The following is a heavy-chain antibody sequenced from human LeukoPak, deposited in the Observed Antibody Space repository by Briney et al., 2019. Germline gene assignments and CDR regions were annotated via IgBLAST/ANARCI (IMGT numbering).Heavy chain of an antibody. V-gene: IGHV4-39*01. CDR1: GGSISSSSYY. Sequence: SETLSLTCTVSGGSISSSSYYWGWIRQPPGKGLEWIGSIYYSGSTYYNPSLKSRVTISVDTSKNQFSLKLSSVTAADTAVYYCARVDYGGNLSSWGQGTLVTVSS. CDR2: IYYSGST. J-gene: IGHJ5*02. D-gene: IGHD4-23*01. CDR3: ARVDYGGNLSS.